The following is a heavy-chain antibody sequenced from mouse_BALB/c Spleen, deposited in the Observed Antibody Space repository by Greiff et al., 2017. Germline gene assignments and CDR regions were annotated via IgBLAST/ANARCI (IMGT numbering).Heavy chain of an antibody. CDR1: GYSFTGYY. J-gene: IGHJ1*01. CDR2: ISCYNGAT. Sequence: LVKTGASVKISCKASGYSFTGYYMHWVKQSHGKSLEWIGYISCYNGATSYIQKFKGKATFTVDTSSSTAYMQFNSLTSEDSAVYYCARDGYDVYWYFDVWGAGTTVTVSS. V-gene: IGHV1S34*01. D-gene: IGHD2-2*01. CDR3: ARDGYDVYWYFDV.